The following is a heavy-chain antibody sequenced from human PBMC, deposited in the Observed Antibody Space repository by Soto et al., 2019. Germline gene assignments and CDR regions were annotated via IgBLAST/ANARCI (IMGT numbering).Heavy chain of an antibody. D-gene: IGHD6-19*01. CDR3: ARDRRSSSGSSEFDY. J-gene: IGHJ4*02. V-gene: IGHV3-21*01. CDR2: ISSSSSYI. CDR1: GFTFSSYS. Sequence: GGSLRLSCAASGFTFSSYSMNWVRQAPGKGLEWVSSISSSSSYIYYADSVKGRFTISRDNAKNSLYLQMNSLRAEDTAVYYCARDRRSSSGSSEFDYWGQGTLVTVSS.